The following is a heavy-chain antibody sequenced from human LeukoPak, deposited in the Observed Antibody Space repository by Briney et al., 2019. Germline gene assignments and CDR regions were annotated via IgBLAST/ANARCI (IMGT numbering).Heavy chain of an antibody. CDR2: IKPDGSEK. Sequence: GGSLRLSCAASGFTFSDYWMSWVRQAPGKGLEWVANIKPDGSEKFYVDSVKGRFTISRDNAKDSVSLQLNSLRVEDTAVYYCASHASGWFAWDQGTLVTVSS. J-gene: IGHJ5*02. CDR1: GFTFSDYW. D-gene: IGHD6-19*01. CDR3: ASHASGWFA. V-gene: IGHV3-7*01.